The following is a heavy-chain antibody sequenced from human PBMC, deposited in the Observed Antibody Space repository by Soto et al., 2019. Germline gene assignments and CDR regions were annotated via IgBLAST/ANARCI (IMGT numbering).Heavy chain of an antibody. CDR2: IYHSGST. Sequence: SETLSLTCAVSGVSIRSVGYAWSWIRQPPGKGLEWIGYIYHSGSTYYNPSLKSRVTISVDRSKNQFSLKLRSVPAADTAVYYCARGAVPAAIKWFDPWGQGTLVTVSS. CDR3: ARGAVPAAIKWFDP. V-gene: IGHV4-30-2*01. D-gene: IGHD2-2*02. CDR1: GVSIRSVGYA. J-gene: IGHJ5*02.